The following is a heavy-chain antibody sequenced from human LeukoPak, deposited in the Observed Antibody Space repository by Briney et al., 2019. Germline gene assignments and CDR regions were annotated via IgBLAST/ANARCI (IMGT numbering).Heavy chain of an antibody. CDR3: ASLTSPLNY. CDR1: GFSFTDAW. CDR2: ITSSASTI. J-gene: IGHJ4*02. D-gene: IGHD2-21*02. V-gene: IGHV3-11*04. Sequence: GGSLRLSCAASGFSFTDAWMSWVRQAPGKGLEWVSYITSSASTIYYADAVKGRFTISRDNAKNSLYLQMNSLRAEDTAVYYCASLTSPLNYWGQGTLVTVSS.